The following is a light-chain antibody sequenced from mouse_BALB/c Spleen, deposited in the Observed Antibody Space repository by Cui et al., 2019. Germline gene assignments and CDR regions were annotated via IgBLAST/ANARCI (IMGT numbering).Light chain of an antibody. V-gene: IGKV14-111*01. CDR3: VQYDVFPLT. Sequence: MKMTQSPSSMYASLGERVTLTCKASQDIDSSLSWFQRKPGKSPKTLIYRANRLVDGVPSRFSGTGSGQDYSLTISGLENKNMGNYYCVQYDVFPLTFGAGTKLELK. CDR1: QDIDSS. CDR2: RAN. J-gene: IGKJ5*01.